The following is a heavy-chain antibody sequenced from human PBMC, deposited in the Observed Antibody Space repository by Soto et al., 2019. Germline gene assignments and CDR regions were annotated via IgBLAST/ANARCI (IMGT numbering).Heavy chain of an antibody. Sequence: GASVKISCKGAGYTFTSYGIGWVRQAHGQGLEWMGWINAYNGNTNYAQKLQGRVTITRDTSASTAYMELSSLRSEDTAVNYCARDGSGSYPTFDYWGQGTLVTVSS. CDR2: INAYNGNT. J-gene: IGHJ4*02. D-gene: IGHD1-26*01. CDR1: GYTFTSYG. CDR3: ARDGSGSYPTFDY. V-gene: IGHV1-18*01.